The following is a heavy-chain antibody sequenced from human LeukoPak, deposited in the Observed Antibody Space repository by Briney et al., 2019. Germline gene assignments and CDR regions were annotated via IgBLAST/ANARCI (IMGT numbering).Heavy chain of an antibody. CDR3: AKMIPATPDYFDY. Sequence: PSGTLSLTCGVSGDSVSSSDWWTWVRQFPGKGLEWIGEIHHSGDTNYNPSLKSRVIISVDKSRNQFSLNLTSVTDADTAIYYCAKMIPATPDYFDYWGQGILVIVSS. J-gene: IGHJ4*02. CDR2: IHHSGDT. V-gene: IGHV4-4*02. D-gene: IGHD2-15*01. CDR1: GDSVSSSDW.